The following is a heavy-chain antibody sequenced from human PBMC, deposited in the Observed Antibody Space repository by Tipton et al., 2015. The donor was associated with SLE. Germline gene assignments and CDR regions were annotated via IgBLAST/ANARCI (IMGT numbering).Heavy chain of an antibody. Sequence: TLSLTCAVSGYSISSGYYWGWIRQPPGKGLEWIGSIYHSGSTYYNPSLKSRVTISVDTSKSQFSLKLGSVTAADTAVYYCARGTRGSYDWNYSFDYWGQGTLVTVSS. CDR2: IYHSGST. J-gene: IGHJ4*02. CDR3: ARGTRGSYDWNYSFDY. CDR1: GYSISSGYY. V-gene: IGHV4-38-2*01. D-gene: IGHD1-7*01.